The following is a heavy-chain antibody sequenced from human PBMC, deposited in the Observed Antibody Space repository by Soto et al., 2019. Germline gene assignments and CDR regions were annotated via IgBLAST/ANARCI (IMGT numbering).Heavy chain of an antibody. J-gene: IGHJ3*02. CDR2: ISSSGSTI. V-gene: IGHV3-48*03. D-gene: IGHD3-22*01. CDR3: ARDEDSSGYSSDAFDI. Sequence: EVQLVESGGGLVQPGGSLRLSCAASGFTFSSYEMNWVRQAPGKGLEWVSYISSSGSTIYYADSVKGRFTISRDNAKNSLYLQMNSLRAEDTAVYYCARDEDSSGYSSDAFDIWGQGTMVTVSS. CDR1: GFTFSSYE.